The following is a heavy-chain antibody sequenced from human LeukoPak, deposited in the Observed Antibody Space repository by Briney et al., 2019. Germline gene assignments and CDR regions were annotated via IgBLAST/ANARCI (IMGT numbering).Heavy chain of an antibody. D-gene: IGHD4-11*01. V-gene: IGHV1-69*13. J-gene: IGHJ6*02. CDR2: IIPIFGTA. CDR3: ARDQYAYDYSNYVYYYGMDV. Sequence: PRASVKVSCKASGGTFSSYAISWVRQAPGQGLEWMGGIIPIFGTANYAQKFQGRVTITADESTSTAYMELSSLRSEDTAVYYCARDQYAYDYSNYVYYYGMDVWGQGTTVTVSS. CDR1: GGTFSSYA.